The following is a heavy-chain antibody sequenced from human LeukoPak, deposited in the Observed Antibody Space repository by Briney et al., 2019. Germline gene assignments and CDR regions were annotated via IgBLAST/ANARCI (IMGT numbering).Heavy chain of an antibody. D-gene: IGHD6-19*01. Sequence: SETLSLTCAVYRGSFGDYYWSWVRQPPGKGLEWIGEINRSGSTNYNPSLKRRVTISIDTSKNQFSLKLSSVTAADTAVYYCARYTPVAVARTNYFDYWGQGTLVTVSS. CDR1: RGSFGDYY. V-gene: IGHV4-34*01. CDR3: ARYTPVAVARTNYFDY. J-gene: IGHJ4*02. CDR2: INRSGST.